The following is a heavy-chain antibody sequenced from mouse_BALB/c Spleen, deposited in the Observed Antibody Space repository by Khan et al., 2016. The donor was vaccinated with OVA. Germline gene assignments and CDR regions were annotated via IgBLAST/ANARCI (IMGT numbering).Heavy chain of an antibody. Sequence: EVKLVESGGGLVRPGGSLKLSCAASGFSFSSYSMSWVRQTPEKRLEWVATISSGGSYTYYPDSVKGRFTISRDNAKNTLYLQLSSLKSEDTAMYYCTRHRGYYGSSPYFDDWGQGTTLTVSS. CDR1: GFSFSSYS. D-gene: IGHD1-1*01. J-gene: IGHJ2*01. CDR3: TRHRGYYGSSPYFDD. V-gene: IGHV5-6-4*01. CDR2: ISSGGSYT.